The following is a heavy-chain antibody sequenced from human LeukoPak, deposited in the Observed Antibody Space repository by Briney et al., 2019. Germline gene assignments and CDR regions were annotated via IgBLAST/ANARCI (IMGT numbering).Heavy chain of an antibody. CDR3: ARVDTAMVDYMDV. D-gene: IGHD5-18*01. V-gene: IGHV4-4*03. CDR1: GGSISSSNW. CDR2: IYHSGST. Sequence: PPETLSLTCAVSGGSISSSNWWSWVRQPPGKGLEWIGEIYHSGSTNYNPSLKSRVTISVDKSKNQFSLKLSSVTAADTAVYYCARVDTAMVDYMDVWGKGTTVTVSS. J-gene: IGHJ6*03.